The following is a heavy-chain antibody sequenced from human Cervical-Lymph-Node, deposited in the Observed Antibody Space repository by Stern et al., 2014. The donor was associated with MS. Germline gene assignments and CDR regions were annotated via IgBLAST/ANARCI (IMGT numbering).Heavy chain of an antibody. Sequence: QVQLQESGPGLVKPSQTLSLTCTVSGGSLRSGSYYWSWIRQPAGKGLEWIGRIYTSGRTNYNPSLKSRVTISVDTSKNQFSLRRSSGTAADTAVYYCARGGRTGTMTYDYWGQGNLVTVSS. J-gene: IGHJ4*02. CDR3: ARGGRTGTMTYDY. CDR1: GGSLRSGSYY. D-gene: IGHD1-1*01. CDR2: IYTSGRT. V-gene: IGHV4-61*02.